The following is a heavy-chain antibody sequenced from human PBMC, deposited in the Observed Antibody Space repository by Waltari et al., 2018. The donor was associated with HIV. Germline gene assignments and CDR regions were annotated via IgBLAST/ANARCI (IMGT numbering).Heavy chain of an antibody. Sequence: EVHLVESGGGLVHPGGSLRLSCAASGFKFEDYAMQWVRQAPGKGLELVSGVSWNSETIGYANSVKGRFTISRDNAKNSLSLQMNSLRAEDTALYYCAKVAMTAVTSYAIDIWGQGTMVTVSS. CDR3: AKVAMTAVTSYAIDI. J-gene: IGHJ3*02. CDR2: VSWNSETI. V-gene: IGHV3-9*01. CDR1: GFKFEDYA. D-gene: IGHD4-17*01.